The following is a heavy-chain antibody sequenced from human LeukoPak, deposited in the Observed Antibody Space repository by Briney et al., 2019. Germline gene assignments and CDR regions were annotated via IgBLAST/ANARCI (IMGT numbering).Heavy chain of an antibody. V-gene: IGHV1-2*02. Sequence: ASVKVSCKASGYTFTGYYMHWVRQAPGQGLEWMGWINPNSGGTNYAQKFQGRVTITRATSISTAYMELSRLRSDDTAVYYCARDLGDGYQDYWGQGTLVTVSS. CDR2: INPNSGGT. CDR1: GYTFTGYY. D-gene: IGHD5-24*01. CDR3: ARDLGDGYQDY. J-gene: IGHJ4*02.